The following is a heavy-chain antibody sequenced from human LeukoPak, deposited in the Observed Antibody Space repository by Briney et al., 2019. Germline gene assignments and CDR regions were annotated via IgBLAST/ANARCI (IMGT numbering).Heavy chain of an antibody. CDR2: VTGSDDET. V-gene: IGHV3-23*01. D-gene: IGHD5-24*01. CDR3: AKGPRLHNCYHVDS. Sequence: GGSLRLSCAASGFSFSGISMTWVRQAPGKGLEWVSTVTGSDDETYYADSVRGRFTISRDYSRNTVHLQLNSLRVEDTAIYYCAKGPRLHNCYHVDSWGQGTLVIVSS. CDR1: GFSFSGIS. J-gene: IGHJ4*02.